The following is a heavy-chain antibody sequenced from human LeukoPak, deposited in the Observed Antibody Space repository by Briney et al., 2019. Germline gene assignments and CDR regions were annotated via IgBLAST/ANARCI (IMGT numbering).Heavy chain of an antibody. D-gene: IGHD3-22*01. CDR2: ISWNSGSI. Sequence: GGSLRLSCAASGFTFDDYAMHWVRQAPGKGLEWVSGISWNSGSIGYADSVKGRFTISRDNAKNSLYLQMNSLRAEDTALYYCAKGADYYDSSGYYGAFDIWGQGTMVTVSS. CDR1: GFTFDDYA. CDR3: AKGADYYDSSGYYGAFDI. J-gene: IGHJ3*02. V-gene: IGHV3-9*01.